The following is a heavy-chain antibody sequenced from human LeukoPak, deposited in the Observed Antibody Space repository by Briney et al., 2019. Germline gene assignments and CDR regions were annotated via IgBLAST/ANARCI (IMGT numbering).Heavy chain of an antibody. D-gene: IGHD3-22*01. Sequence: SETLSLTCTVSGGSISSSSYYWGWIRQPPGKGLEWIGSIYYSGSTYYNPSLKSRDTISVDTSKNQFSLKLSSVTAADTAVYYCARVSRYYYDSSGYYINYWGQGTLVTVSS. V-gene: IGHV4-39*07. CDR1: GGSISSSSYY. J-gene: IGHJ4*02. CDR3: ARVSRYYYDSSGYYINY. CDR2: IYYSGST.